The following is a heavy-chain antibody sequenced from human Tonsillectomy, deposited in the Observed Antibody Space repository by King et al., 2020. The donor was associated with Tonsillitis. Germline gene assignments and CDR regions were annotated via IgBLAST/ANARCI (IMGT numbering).Heavy chain of an antibody. Sequence: QLQESGPGLVKPSETLSLACAVSAYSISSGYFWGWIRQPPGKGLEWIGSIYHSGSTYYNPSLKSRVIMSVDTSKNQFSLKLSSVTAADTAVYYCAGHRGRLDILPGYFDYWGQGTRVIISS. V-gene: IGHV4-38-2*01. CDR2: IYHSGST. CDR3: AGHRGRLDILPGYFDY. CDR1: AYSISSGYF. D-gene: IGHD3-9*01. J-gene: IGHJ4*02.